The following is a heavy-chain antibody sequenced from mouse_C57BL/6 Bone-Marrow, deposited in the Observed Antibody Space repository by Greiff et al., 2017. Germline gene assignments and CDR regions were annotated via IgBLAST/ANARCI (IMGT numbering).Heavy chain of an antibody. V-gene: IGHV5-12*01. CDR1: GFTFSDYY. Sequence: EVQLVESGGGLVQPGGSLKLSCAASGFTFSDYYMYWVRQTPEKRLEWVAYISNGGGSTYYPDTVKGRFTISRDNAKNTLYLQMSRLKSEDTAMYYCARHLLWNAMDYWGQGTSVTVSS. J-gene: IGHJ4*01. CDR2: ISNGGGST. D-gene: IGHD2-1*01. CDR3: ARHLLWNAMDY.